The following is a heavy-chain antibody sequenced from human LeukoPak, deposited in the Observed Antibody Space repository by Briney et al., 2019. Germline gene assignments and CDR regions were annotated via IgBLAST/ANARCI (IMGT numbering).Heavy chain of an antibody. D-gene: IGHD3-16*01. V-gene: IGHV1-69*04. CDR2: IIPILGIA. CDR3: ARGGDWFDP. CDR1: GGTFSSYA. Sequence: SVKFSCKASGGTFSSYAISWVRQAPGQGLEWMGRIIPILGIANYAQKFQGRVTITADKSTSTACMELSSLRSEDTAVYYCARGGDWFDPWGQGTLVTVSS. J-gene: IGHJ5*02.